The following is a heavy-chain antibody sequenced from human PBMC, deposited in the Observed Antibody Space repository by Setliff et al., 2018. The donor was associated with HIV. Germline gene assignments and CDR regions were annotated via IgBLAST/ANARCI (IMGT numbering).Heavy chain of an antibody. J-gene: IGHJ4*02. CDR3: ARLIKHYDFWSGYYGAYY. Sequence: GASVKVSCKASGYSFTSYAISWVRQAPGQGLEWMAWISPNSGYTLFAQKFRGRVTMTADTSTSTAYMDLGSLRSDDTAVYYCARLIKHYDFWSGYYGAYYWGQGTPVTVSS. CDR1: GYSFTSYA. CDR2: ISPNSGYT. V-gene: IGHV1-18*01. D-gene: IGHD3-3*01.